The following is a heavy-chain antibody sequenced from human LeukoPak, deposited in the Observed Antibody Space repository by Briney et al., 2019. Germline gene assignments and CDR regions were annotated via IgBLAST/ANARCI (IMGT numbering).Heavy chain of an antibody. D-gene: IGHD6-6*01. CDR2: INHSGST. CDR1: GGSFSGYY. CDR3: ARYSSSQYYFDY. J-gene: IGHJ4*02. V-gene: IGHV4-34*01. Sequence: KPSETLSLTCAVYGGSFSGYYWSWIRQLPGKGLEWIGEINHSGSTNYNPSLKSRVTISVDTSKNQFSLKLSSVTAADTAVYYCARYSSSQYYFDYWGQGTLVTVSS.